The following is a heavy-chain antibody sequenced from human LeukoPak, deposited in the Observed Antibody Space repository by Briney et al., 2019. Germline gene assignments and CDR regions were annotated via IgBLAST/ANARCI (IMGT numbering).Heavy chain of an antibody. CDR3: ARDHLTPALDYGDYETHAFDI. Sequence: PGGSLRLSCAASGFTVSSNYMSWVRQAPGKGLEWVSVIYSGGSTYYADSVKGRFTISRDNSKNTLYLQMNSLRAEDTAVYYCARDHLTPALDYGDYETHAFDIWGQGTMVTVSS. V-gene: IGHV3-66*01. D-gene: IGHD4-17*01. J-gene: IGHJ3*02. CDR1: GFTVSSNY. CDR2: IYSGGST.